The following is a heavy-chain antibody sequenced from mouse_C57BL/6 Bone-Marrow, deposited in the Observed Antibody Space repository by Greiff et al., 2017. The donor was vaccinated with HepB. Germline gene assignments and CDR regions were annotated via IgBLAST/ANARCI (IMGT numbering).Heavy chain of an antibody. CDR2: IYPSDSET. D-gene: IGHD3-2*02. Sequence: QVQLQQPGAELVRPGSSVKLSCKASGYTFTSYWMDWVKQRPGQGLEWIGNIYPSDSETHYNQKFKDKATLTVDKSSSTAYMQLSSLTSEDSAGYYGARRGYSCAYWGQGTLVTVAA. J-gene: IGHJ3*01. V-gene: IGHV1-61*01. CDR1: GYTFTSYW. CDR3: ARRGYSCAY.